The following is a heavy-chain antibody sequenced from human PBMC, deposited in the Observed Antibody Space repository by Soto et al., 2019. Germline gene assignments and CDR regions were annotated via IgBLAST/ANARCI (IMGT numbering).Heavy chain of an antibody. CDR1: GGSISSSSYY. V-gene: IGHV4-39*01. CDR2: IYYSGST. J-gene: IGHJ1*01. D-gene: IGHD6-19*01. CDR3: ARISSRWYADFQH. Sequence: QLQLQESGPGLVKPSETLSLTCTVSGGSISSSSYYWGWIRQPPGKGLEWIGSIYYSGSTYYNTSLKSRVTISVDTSKNQFSLKLSSVTAADTAVYYCARISSRWYADFQHWGQGTLVTVSS.